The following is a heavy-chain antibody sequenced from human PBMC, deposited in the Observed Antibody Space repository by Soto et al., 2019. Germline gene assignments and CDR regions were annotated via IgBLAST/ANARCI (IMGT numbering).Heavy chain of an antibody. CDR2: IYYSGST. D-gene: IGHD3-10*01. CDR3: ARVGGFGATTIDY. Sequence: SETLSLTCTVSGGSVSSSSYYWGWIRQPPGKGLEWIGSIYYSGSTYYNPSLKSRVTISVDTSKNQFSLKLSSVTAADTAVYYCARVGGFGATTIDYWGQGTLVTVSS. CDR1: GGSVSSSSYY. V-gene: IGHV4-39*01. J-gene: IGHJ4*02.